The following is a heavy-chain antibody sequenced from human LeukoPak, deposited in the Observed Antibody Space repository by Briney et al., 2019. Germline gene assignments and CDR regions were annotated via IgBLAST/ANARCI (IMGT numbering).Heavy chain of an antibody. Sequence: ASVKVSCKASGGTFSSYAISWVRQAPGQGLEWMGGIIPIFGTANYAQKFQGRVTITADESTSTAYMELSSLRSEDTAVYYCARSEDIVVVPASGGDYWGQGTLVTVSS. J-gene: IGHJ4*02. CDR1: GGTFSSYA. V-gene: IGHV1-69*01. D-gene: IGHD2-2*01. CDR3: ARSEDIVVVPASGGDY. CDR2: IIPIFGTA.